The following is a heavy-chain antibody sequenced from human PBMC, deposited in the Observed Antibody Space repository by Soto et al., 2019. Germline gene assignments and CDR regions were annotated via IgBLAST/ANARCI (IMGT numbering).Heavy chain of an antibody. CDR2: INSDGSST. D-gene: IGHD5-12*01. CDR1: GFTFSSYA. J-gene: IGHJ4*02. CDR3: ARGGIVATILDY. Sequence: GGSLRLSCAASGFTFSSYAMSWVRQAPGKGLEWVSRINSDGSSTSYADSVKGRFTISRDNAKNTLYLQMNSLRAEDTAVYYCARGGIVATILDYWGQGTLVTVSS. V-gene: IGHV3-74*01.